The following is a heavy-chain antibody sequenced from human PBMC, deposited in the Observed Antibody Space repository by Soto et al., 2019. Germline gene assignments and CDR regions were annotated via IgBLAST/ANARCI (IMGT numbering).Heavy chain of an antibody. Sequence: SETLSLTCTVSGGSITSGGYYWSWFRQHPGKGLECIGYIYYSGSTYHNPSLKSRVTISVDTSKNQFSLKLSSVTAADTAVYYCARTFAANYYYAMDVWGQGTTVT. V-gene: IGHV4-31*03. J-gene: IGHJ6*02. CDR3: ARTFAANYYYAMDV. D-gene: IGHD2-15*01. CDR2: IYYSGST. CDR1: GGSITSGGYY.